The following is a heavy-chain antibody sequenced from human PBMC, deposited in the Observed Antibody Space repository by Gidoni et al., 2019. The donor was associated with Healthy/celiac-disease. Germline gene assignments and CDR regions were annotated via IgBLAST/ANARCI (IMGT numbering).Heavy chain of an antibody. CDR1: GFSLSTSGVG. J-gene: IGHJ3*02. D-gene: IGHD6-13*01. Sequence: QITLKESGPTLVKPTQTLTLTCTFSGFSLSTSGVGVGWIRQPPGKALEWLALIYWDDDKRYSPSLKSRLTITKDTSKNQVVLTMTNMDPVDTATYYCAHRLGSSSWYDGGAFDIWGQGTMVTVSS. V-gene: IGHV2-5*02. CDR3: AHRLGSSSWYDGGAFDI. CDR2: IYWDDDK.